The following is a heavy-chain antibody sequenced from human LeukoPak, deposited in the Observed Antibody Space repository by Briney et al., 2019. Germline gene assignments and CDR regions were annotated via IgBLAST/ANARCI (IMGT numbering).Heavy chain of an antibody. D-gene: IGHD2-21*01. CDR3: ARGDSSRGYYYMDV. V-gene: IGHV1-2*02. J-gene: IGHJ6*03. CDR1: GYTFTSYY. Sequence: ASVKVSCKASGYTFTSYYMHWVRQAPGQGLEWMGWISPNSGGTNYAQQFQGRVTMTRDTSISTAYMELSRLTSDDTAVYYCARGDSSRGYYYMDVWGKGTTVTVSS. CDR2: ISPNSGGT.